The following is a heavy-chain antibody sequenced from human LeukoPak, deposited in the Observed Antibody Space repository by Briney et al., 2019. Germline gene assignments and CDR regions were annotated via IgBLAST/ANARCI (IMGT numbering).Heavy chain of an antibody. D-gene: IGHD2-21*01. V-gene: IGHV4-39*01. CDR2: VYYSGST. CDR1: GGSISSSSYY. CDR3: ARPGMWWWSWFDP. J-gene: IGHJ5*02. Sequence: SETLSLTCTVSGGSISSSSYYWGWIRQPPEKGLEWIGSVYYSGSTYYDPSLKSRVTISVDTSKNQFSLKLSSVTAADTAVYYCARPGMWWWSWFDPWGQGTLVTVSS.